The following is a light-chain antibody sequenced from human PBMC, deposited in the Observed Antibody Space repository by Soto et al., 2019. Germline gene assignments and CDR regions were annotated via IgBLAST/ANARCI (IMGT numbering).Light chain of an antibody. CDR1: QTISSW. CDR3: QHYNSYSEA. V-gene: IGKV1-5*03. J-gene: IGKJ1*01. Sequence: DIQMTQSPSTLSGSVGDRVTITCRVSQTISSWLAWYQQKPGKAPKLLIYKASTLKSGVPSRFSGSGSGTDFTLTISSLQPDDFATYYCQHYNSYSEAFGQGTKVDIK. CDR2: KAS.